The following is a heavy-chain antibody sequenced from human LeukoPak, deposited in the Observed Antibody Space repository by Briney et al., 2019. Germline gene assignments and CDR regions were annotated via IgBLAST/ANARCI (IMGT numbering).Heavy chain of an antibody. J-gene: IGHJ4*02. CDR3: AKLYFGYNYGFFDY. D-gene: IGHD5-18*01. CDR1: GFTFSSYA. CDR2: ISGSGGST. Sequence: GGSLRLSCAASGFTFSSYAMSWVRQAPGKGLEWVSAISGSGGSTYYADSVKGRFTISRDNSKNTLYLQMNNLRAEDTAVYYCAKLYFGYNYGFFDYWGQGTLVTVSS. V-gene: IGHV3-23*01.